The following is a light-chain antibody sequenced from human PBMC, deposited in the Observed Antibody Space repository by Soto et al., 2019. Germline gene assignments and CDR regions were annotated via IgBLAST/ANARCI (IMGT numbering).Light chain of an antibody. CDR3: QQYGSSLSWT. CDR1: QSVSSSY. J-gene: IGKJ1*01. CDR2: GAS. Sequence: EIVLPQSPGTLSLSPGERATLSCRSSQSVSSSYLAWYQQKPGQAPRLLIYGASSRATGIPDRFSGSGSGTDFTLTISRLEPEDFAVYYCQQYGSSLSWTFGQGTKVDI. V-gene: IGKV3-20*01.